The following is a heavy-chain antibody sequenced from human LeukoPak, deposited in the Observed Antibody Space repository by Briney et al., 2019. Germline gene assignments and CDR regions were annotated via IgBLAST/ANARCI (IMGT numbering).Heavy chain of an antibody. CDR2: INSNSGGT. V-gene: IGHV1-2*02. CDR3: ARPLKTLPTSFDY. Sequence: ASVKVSCKASGYTFTGYYMHWVRQAPGQGLEWMGWINSNSGGTNYAQKFQGRVTMTRDTSISTAYMELSRLRSDDTAVYYCARPLKTLPTSFDYWGQGTLVTVSS. D-gene: IGHD3-10*01. J-gene: IGHJ4*02. CDR1: GYTFTGYY.